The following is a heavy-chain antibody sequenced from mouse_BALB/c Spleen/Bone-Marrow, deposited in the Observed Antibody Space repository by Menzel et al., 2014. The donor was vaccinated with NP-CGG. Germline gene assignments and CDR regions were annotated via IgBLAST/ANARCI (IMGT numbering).Heavy chain of an antibody. CDR2: INSNGGST. Sequence: EVKLMESGGGLVQPGGSLKLSCAASGFTFSSYGMSWVRQTPDKRLELVATINSNGGSTHYPDSVKGRFTISRDNAKNTLYLQMSSLKSEDTAMYYCARERYYGNGRIFEYWGQGTTLTVSS. CDR3: ARERYYGNGRIFEY. V-gene: IGHV5-6-3*01. J-gene: IGHJ2*01. D-gene: IGHD1-1*01. CDR1: GFTFSSYG.